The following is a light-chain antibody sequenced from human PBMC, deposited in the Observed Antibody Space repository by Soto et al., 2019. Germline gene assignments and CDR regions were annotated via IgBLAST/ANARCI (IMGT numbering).Light chain of an antibody. V-gene: IGLV7-46*02. CDR1: PGDVTSDHS. CDR3: LLSYSGAPYYV. J-gene: IGLJ1*01. CDR2: DTD. Sequence: QSVLTQEPSLTVSPGQTVTITCSSTPGDVTSDHSPYWFQQQPDQAPRTLIYDTDIQHTWSPARFSGSLLGGKAALTLLGAQPEDEADYYCLLSYSGAPYYVFGPGTKVTVL.